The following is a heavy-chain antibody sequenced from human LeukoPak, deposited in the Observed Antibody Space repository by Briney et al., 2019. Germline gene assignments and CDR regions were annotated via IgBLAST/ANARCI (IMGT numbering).Heavy chain of an antibody. J-gene: IGHJ4*02. CDR1: GFTFDVYA. Sequence: GGSLRLSCAASGFTFDVYAMQWARQPPGKALEWVSLISGDGGSTYYADSVKGRFNISRDNSKNSLYLQMNSLRTEDTALYYCAKDLGYNSAEGFDYWGQGTLVTVSS. D-gene: IGHD5-24*01. V-gene: IGHV3-43*02. CDR3: AKDLGYNSAEGFDY. CDR2: ISGDGGST.